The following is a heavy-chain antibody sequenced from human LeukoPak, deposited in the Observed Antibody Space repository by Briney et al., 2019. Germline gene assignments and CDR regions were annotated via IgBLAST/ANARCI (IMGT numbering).Heavy chain of an antibody. CDR3: AREVGGFDY. Sequence: PSETLSLTCAVYGGSFSGYYWSWIRQPPGKGLEWIGYIYYSGSTNYNPSLKSRVTISVDTSKNQFSLKLSSVTAADTAVYYCAREVGGFDYWGQGTLVTVSS. CDR2: IYYSGST. J-gene: IGHJ4*02. CDR1: GGSFSGYY. V-gene: IGHV4-59*01. D-gene: IGHD3-16*01.